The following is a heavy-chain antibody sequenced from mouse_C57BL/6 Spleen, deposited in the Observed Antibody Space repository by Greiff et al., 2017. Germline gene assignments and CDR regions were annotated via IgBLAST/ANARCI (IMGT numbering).Heavy chain of an antibody. CDR1: GFTFSDYG. D-gene: IGHD1-1*01. CDR2: ISSGSSTI. J-gene: IGHJ3*01. CDR3: ARGHYYYGSSLAY. V-gene: IGHV5-17*01. Sequence: VQLKKSGGGLVKPGGSLKLSCAASGFTFSDYGMHWVRQAPEKGLEWVAYISSGSSTIYYADTVKGRFTISRDNAKNTLFLQMTSLRSEDTAMYYCARGHYYYGSSLAYWGQGTLVTVSA.